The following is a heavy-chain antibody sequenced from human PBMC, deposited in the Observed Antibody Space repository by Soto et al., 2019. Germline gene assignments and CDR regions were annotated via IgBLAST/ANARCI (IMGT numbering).Heavy chain of an antibody. CDR1: GYSFTNYG. J-gene: IGHJ6*03. Sequence: QDQLVQSGAEVKKPGASVTVSCKASGYSFTNYGITWVRQAPGQGLEWLGWISAFNGNTHYAQEVQGRVTMTTDSSTSTAYMELRSLRSDDTAVYYCARDRGVAPPVAGNTHYYYYMDVWGKGPTVTVSS. V-gene: IGHV1-18*01. CDR3: ARDRGVAPPVAGNTHYYYYMDV. D-gene: IGHD6-19*01. CDR2: ISAFNGNT.